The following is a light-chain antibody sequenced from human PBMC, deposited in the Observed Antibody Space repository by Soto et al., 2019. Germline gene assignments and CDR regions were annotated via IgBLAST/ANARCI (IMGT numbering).Light chain of an antibody. Sequence: DIQMTQSASTLAASFGDGVAMTCRASDNIAPWVAWYKQKPGKAPKLLIYKAANLADEVPSRFAGSGSGTDFTLTTSSLQPEDIATYYRHPYDNLTFGGGTKVDIK. CDR2: KAA. CDR3: HPYDNLT. V-gene: IGKV1-5*03. J-gene: IGKJ4*01. CDR1: DNIAPW.